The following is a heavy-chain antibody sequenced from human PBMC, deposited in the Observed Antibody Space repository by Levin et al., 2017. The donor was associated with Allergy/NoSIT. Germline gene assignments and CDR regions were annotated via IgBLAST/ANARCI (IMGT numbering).Heavy chain of an antibody. J-gene: IGHJ4*02. D-gene: IGHD3-10*01. CDR3: ARDARLNYYGSGNPGY. CDR1: GYTFTGYY. CDR2: INPNSGGT. Sequence: GESLKISCKASGYTFTGYYMHWVRQAPGQGLEWMGRINPNSGGTNYAQKFQGRVTMTRDTSISTAYMELSRLRSDDTAVYYCARDARLNYYGSGNPGYWGQGTLVTVSS. V-gene: IGHV1-2*06.